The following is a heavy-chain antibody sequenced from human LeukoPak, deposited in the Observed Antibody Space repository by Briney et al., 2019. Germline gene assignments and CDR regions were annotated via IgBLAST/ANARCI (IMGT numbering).Heavy chain of an antibody. CDR2: IANDGRDK. J-gene: IGHJ4*02. V-gene: IGHV3-30*04. CDR3: AKDSKITSADYYFDY. CDR1: GFSFRSYA. Sequence: GGSLRLSCAASGFSFRSYAMHWVHQAPGKGLEWVTVIANDGRDKKYADSVRGRFTISRDNSKNTVYLQMDSLRVEDMAVYYCAKDSKITSADYYFDYWGLGTLVTVSS. D-gene: IGHD6-13*01.